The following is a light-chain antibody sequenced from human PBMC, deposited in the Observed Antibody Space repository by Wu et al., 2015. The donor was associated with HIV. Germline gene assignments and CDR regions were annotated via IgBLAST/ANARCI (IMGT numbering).Light chain of an antibody. V-gene: IGKV3-20*01. CDR3: LQYGSSPFT. Sequence: EIVLTQSPGTLSLSPGERATLSCRASQSVSSGYLAWYQQKPGQAPRLLIYGASRRATGIPDRFSGSGSGPDFTLTISKLEPEDFALYYCLQYGSSPFTFGPGTKVDIK. CDR2: GAS. CDR1: QSVSSGY. J-gene: IGKJ3*01.